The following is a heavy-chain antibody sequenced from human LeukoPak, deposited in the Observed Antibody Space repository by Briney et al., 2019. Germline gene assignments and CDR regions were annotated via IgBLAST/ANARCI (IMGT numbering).Heavy chain of an antibody. V-gene: IGHV4-4*07. J-gene: IGHJ6*03. CDR2: IYTSGST. D-gene: IGHD6-13*01. CDR3: ARDSSSWVYYYYMDV. CDR1: GGSISSYY. Sequence: SETLSLTCTVSGGSISSYYWSWIRQPAGKGLEWIGRIYTSGSTNYNPSLKSRVTMSVDTSKNQFSLKLSSVTAADTAVYYCARDSSSWVYYYYMDVWGKGTTVTASS.